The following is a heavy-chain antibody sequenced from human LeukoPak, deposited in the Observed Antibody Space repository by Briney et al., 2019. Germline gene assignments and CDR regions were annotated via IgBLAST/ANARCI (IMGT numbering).Heavy chain of an antibody. J-gene: IGHJ4*02. Sequence: PGGSLRLSCAAPGFTFSSYAMSWVRQAPGKGLEWVSGISGSGGSTYYADSVKGRFTISRDNSKNTLYLQMNSLRAEDTAVYYCAKGYGSSWPSRGAFFDYWGQGTLVTVSS. D-gene: IGHD6-13*01. V-gene: IGHV3-23*01. CDR1: GFTFSSYA. CDR3: AKGYGSSWPSRGAFFDY. CDR2: ISGSGGST.